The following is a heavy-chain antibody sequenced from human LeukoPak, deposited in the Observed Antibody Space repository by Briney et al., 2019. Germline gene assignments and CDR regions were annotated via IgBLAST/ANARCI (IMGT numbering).Heavy chain of an antibody. CDR1: GGSFSGYY. Sequence: SETLSLTCAVYGGSFSGYYWSWIRQPPGKGLEWIGEINHSGSTNYNPSLKSRVTISVDTSKNQFSLKLSSVTAADTAVYYCARGLFTVHDFDYWGQGTLVTVSS. CDR3: ARGLFTVHDFDY. D-gene: IGHD4-4*01. CDR2: INHSGST. J-gene: IGHJ4*02. V-gene: IGHV4-34*01.